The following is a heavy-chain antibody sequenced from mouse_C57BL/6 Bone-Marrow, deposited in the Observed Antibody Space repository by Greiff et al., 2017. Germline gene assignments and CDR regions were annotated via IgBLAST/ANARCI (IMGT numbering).Heavy chain of an antibody. CDR3: ARSDCGSSPPTAYFDV. D-gene: IGHD1-1*01. CDR2: IDPSDSYT. J-gene: IGHJ1*03. CDR1: GYTFTSYW. Sequence: QVQLQQPGAELVRPGTSVKLSCKASGYTFTSYWMHWVKQRPGQGLEWIGVIDPSDSYTNYNQKFKGKATLTVDTSSSTAYMQLSSLTSEDSAVYYCARSDCGSSPPTAYFDVWGTGTTVTVSS. V-gene: IGHV1-59*01.